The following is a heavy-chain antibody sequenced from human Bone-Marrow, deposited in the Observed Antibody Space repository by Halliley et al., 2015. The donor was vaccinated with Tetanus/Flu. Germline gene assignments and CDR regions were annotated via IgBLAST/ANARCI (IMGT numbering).Heavy chain of an antibody. CDR2: ISISGGTT. Sequence: SLRLSCAVSGFTFSDHNMSWIRQAPGKGLEWLSYISISGGTTYYADSVKGRFTISRDNAKYSLFLQMNSLRAEDTAIYYCATATGYYLGYWGQGTLVNVSS. CDR3: ATATGYYLGY. CDR1: GFTFSDHN. J-gene: IGHJ4*02. V-gene: IGHV3-11*01.